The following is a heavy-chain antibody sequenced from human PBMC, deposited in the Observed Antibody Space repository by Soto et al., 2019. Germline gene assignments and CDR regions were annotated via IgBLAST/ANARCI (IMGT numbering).Heavy chain of an antibody. V-gene: IGHV1-18*01. D-gene: IGHD3-22*01. CDR3: ARRLNYDSSGYNDY. J-gene: IGHJ4*02. CDR1: GYTFTSYG. Sequence: QGQLVQSGAEVKKPGASVKVSCKASGYTFTSYGISWVRQAPGRALEWMGWISAYNGNTNYAQKLQGRVTMTTDTSTSTDYMELRSLRSDDTAVYYCARRLNYDSSGYNDYWGQGTLVTVSS. CDR2: ISAYNGNT.